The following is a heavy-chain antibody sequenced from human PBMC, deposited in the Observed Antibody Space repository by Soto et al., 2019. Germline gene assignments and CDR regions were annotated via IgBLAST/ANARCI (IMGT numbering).Heavy chain of an antibody. J-gene: IGHJ4*02. D-gene: IGHD6-19*01. CDR3: ARSVEGHFDY. CDR1: GFTFSVYS. CDR2: ITSDTKTI. V-gene: IGHV3-48*02. Sequence: EVQLVESGGDLQRGGSLRLSCVASGFTFSVYSMNWVRQAPGKGLEWFSYITSDTKTIKYADSVKGRFTISRDNAKNSVYLQMNSLRDEDTAVYYCARSVEGHFDYWGQGTVVTVSS.